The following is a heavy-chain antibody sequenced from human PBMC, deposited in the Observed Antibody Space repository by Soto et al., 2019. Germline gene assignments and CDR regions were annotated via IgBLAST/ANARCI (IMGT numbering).Heavy chain of an antibody. CDR1: EYTFTYLH. CDR3: ERSPLDRSNEIYFDS. CDR2: ITIYNGNT. Sequence: QMHLVQSAAEVKKTGSTVTISCEASEYTFTYLHLHWVRQAPGQGLEWLGWITIYNGNTNYAQKFQDRVIITRETSLSTVYMTLRSLKTEDTAMYYCERSPLDRSNEIYFDSWGQGTLVTVSS. J-gene: IGHJ4*02. V-gene: IGHV1-45*02. D-gene: IGHD2-2*01.